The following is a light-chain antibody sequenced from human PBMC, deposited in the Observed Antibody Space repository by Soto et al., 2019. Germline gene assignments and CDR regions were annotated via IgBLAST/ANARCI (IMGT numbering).Light chain of an antibody. V-gene: IGLV1-51*02. CDR1: TSNIGNNY. Sequence: SVEPQPPAESAAPGQKVTISCSGSTSNIGNNYVSWFQQLPGTAPKLLIYENDKRPSGIPDRFSGSTSGTSATLGITGLQTGDEADYYCGTWDSSLSGYVFATGSKVTVL. CDR2: END. CDR3: GTWDSSLSGYV. J-gene: IGLJ1*01.